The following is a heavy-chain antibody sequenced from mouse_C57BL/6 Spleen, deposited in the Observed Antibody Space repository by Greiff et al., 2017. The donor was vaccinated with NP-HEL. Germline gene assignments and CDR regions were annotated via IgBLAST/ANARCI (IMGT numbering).Heavy chain of an antibody. V-gene: IGHV1-19*01. D-gene: IGHD2-5*01. Sequence: EVQLQQSGPVLVKPGASVKMSCKASGYTFTDYYMNWVKQSHGKSLEWIGVINPYNGGTSYNQKFKGKATLTVDKSSRTAYMEVNSLTSEDSAVYYCARRKPYSNYGVDYWGQGTAVTVSS. CDR2: INPYNGGT. CDR1: GYTFTDYY. J-gene: IGHJ4*01. CDR3: ARRKPYSNYGVDY.